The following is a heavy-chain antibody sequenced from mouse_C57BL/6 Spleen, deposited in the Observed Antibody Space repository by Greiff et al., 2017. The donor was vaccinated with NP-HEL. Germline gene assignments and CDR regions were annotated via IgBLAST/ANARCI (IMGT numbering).Heavy chain of an antibody. Sequence: EVKVVESGGGLVQPGGSLSLSCAASGFTFTDYYMSWVRQPPGKALEWLGFIRNKANGYTTEYSASVKGRFTISRDNSQSILYLQMNALRAEDSATYYCARSPDWAGYFDVWGTGTTVTVSS. CDR3: ARSPDWAGYFDV. D-gene: IGHD4-1*01. V-gene: IGHV7-3*01. CDR1: GFTFTDYY. J-gene: IGHJ1*03. CDR2: IRNKANGYTT.